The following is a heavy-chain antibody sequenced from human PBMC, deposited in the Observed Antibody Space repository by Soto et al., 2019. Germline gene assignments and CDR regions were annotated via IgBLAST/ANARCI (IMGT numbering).Heavy chain of an antibody. CDR3: ARDGDFWRWDY. V-gene: IGHV1-46*01. D-gene: IGHD3-3*01. Sequence: ASVKVSSKASGGTFSSYAISWVRQAPGQGLEWMGIINPSGGSTTYAQKFQGRVIMTRDTSTSTIYMELSSLRFEDTAVYYCARDGDFWRWDYWGQGTQVTVSS. CDR2: INPSGGST. CDR1: GGTFSSYA. J-gene: IGHJ4*02.